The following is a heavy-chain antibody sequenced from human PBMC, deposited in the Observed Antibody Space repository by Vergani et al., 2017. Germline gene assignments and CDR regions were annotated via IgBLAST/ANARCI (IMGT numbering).Heavy chain of an antibody. CDR1: GGSISSGGYY. J-gene: IGHJ4*02. CDR2: IYYSGST. CDR3: ARVRDYGDYCFDY. Sequence: QVQLQESGPGLVKPSQTLSLTCTVSGGSISSGGYYWSWIRQHPGKGLEWIGYIYYSGSTYYNPSLKSRVTISVDTSKNQFSLQLSSGTAADTAVDYCARVRDYGDYCFDYWGQGTLVTVSS. D-gene: IGHD4-17*01. V-gene: IGHV4-31*03.